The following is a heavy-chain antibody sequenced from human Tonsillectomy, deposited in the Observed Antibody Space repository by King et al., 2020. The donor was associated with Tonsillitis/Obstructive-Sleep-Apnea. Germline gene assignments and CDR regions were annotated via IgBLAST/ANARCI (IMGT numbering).Heavy chain of an antibody. D-gene: IGHD3-10*01. J-gene: IGHJ3*02. CDR2: VNSDGSST. CDR1: GFTFISYW. V-gene: IGHV3-74*01. CDR3: ARGELEAFDI. Sequence: QLVESGGGLVQPGGSQRLSCAASGFTFISYWMHWVRQGPEKGLVWVSRVNSDGSSTSYADSVKGRFTISRDNAKNTLYLQMNSLRAEDTAVYYCARGELEAFDIWGQGKMVTVSS.